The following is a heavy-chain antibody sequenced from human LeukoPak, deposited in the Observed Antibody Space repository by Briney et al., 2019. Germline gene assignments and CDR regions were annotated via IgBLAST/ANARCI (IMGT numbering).Heavy chain of an antibody. D-gene: IGHD2-2*01. V-gene: IGHV4-38-2*02. CDR2: IYHSGST. CDR3: ARWGVEGDIVVVPVAIARAFDY. J-gene: IGHJ4*02. Sequence: PSETLSLTCTVSGYSISSGYYWGWIRQPPGKGLEWIGSIYHSGSTYYNPSLKSRVTISVDTSKNQFSLKLSSVTAADTAVYYCARWGVEGDIVVVPVAIARAFDYWGQGTLVTVSS. CDR1: GYSISSGYY.